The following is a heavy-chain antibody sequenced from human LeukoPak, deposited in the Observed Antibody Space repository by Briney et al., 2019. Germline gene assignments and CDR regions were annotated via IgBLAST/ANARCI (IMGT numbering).Heavy chain of an antibody. Sequence: SGGSLRLSCAASGFTFSSYWMHWVRQAPGKGLVWVSRNNSDGNSTSYADSVKGRFTISRDNAKNTLYLQMNSLRAEDTAVYYCARVTTFGVVDYYYYYYYMDVWGKGTTVTVSS. D-gene: IGHD3-3*01. J-gene: IGHJ6*03. V-gene: IGHV3-74*01. CDR1: GFTFSSYW. CDR3: ARVTTFGVVDYYYYYYYMDV. CDR2: NNSDGNST.